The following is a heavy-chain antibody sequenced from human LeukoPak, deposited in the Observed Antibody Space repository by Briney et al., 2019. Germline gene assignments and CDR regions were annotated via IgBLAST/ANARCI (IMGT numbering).Heavy chain of an antibody. CDR3: ARGEVTMVRGAPLSGSPNWFDP. CDR1: GFTFSSYS. CDR2: ISSSTRYI. V-gene: IGHV3-21*01. J-gene: IGHJ5*02. D-gene: IGHD3-10*01. Sequence: GGSLRLSCAASGFTFSSYSMSWVRQAPGKGLEWVSSISSSTRYIFYADSVKGRFTISRDNAKNSLYLQMNSLRAEDTAVYYCARGEVTMVRGAPLSGSPNWFDPWGQGTLVIVSS.